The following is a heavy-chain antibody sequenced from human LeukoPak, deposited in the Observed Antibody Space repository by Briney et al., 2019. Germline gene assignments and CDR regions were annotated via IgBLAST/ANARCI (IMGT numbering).Heavy chain of an antibody. CDR1: GGSISSYY. Sequence: SETLSLTCTVSGGSISSYYWSWIRQPAGKGLEWIGRIYTSGSTYYNPSLKSRVTISVDTSKNQFSLKLSSVTAADTAVYYCARYGSGSYDNWFDPWGQGTLVTVSS. D-gene: IGHD3-10*01. CDR2: IYTSGST. CDR3: ARYGSGSYDNWFDP. V-gene: IGHV4-4*07. J-gene: IGHJ5*02.